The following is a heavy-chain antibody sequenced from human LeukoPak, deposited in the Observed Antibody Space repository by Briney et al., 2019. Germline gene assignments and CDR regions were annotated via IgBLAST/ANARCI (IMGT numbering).Heavy chain of an antibody. CDR3: ARERREGLVVVLPGGSKRTRVNWFDP. D-gene: IGHD2-2*01. V-gene: IGHV4-31*03. J-gene: IGHJ5*02. CDR1: GGSISSGGYY. CDR2: IHYSGST. Sequence: SETLSLTCTVSGGSISSGGYYWSWIRQHPGKGLEWIGYIHYSGSTYYNPSLKSRVTISVDTSKNQFSLKLSSVTAADTAVYYCARERREGLVVVLPGGSKRTRVNWFDPWGQGTLVTVSS.